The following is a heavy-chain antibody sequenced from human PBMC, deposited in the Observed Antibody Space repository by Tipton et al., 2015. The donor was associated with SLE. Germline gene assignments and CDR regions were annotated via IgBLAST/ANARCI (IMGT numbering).Heavy chain of an antibody. D-gene: IGHD1-26*01. Sequence: TLSLTCAVYGGSFSGNFWNWIRQSPGKGLEWIGEINHSGSTNYNPSLKRRVTISLDTSKNQFSLKVTSVTAADTALYYCARGVGADYWGQGTLVTVSS. CDR2: INHSGST. V-gene: IGHV4-34*01. CDR3: ARGVGADY. CDR1: GGSFSGNF. J-gene: IGHJ4*02.